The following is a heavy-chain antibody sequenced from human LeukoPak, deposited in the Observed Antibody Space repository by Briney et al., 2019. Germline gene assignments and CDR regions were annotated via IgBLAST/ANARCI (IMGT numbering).Heavy chain of an antibody. V-gene: IGHV3-72*01. J-gene: IGHJ4*02. CDR3: VRGDCSGGSCYSSY. CDR2: IRNKANSYTT. D-gene: IGHD2-15*01. Sequence: GGSLRLSCAASGFTFSDHYMDWVRQAPGKGLEWGGRIRNKANSYTTKYAASVQGRFTISRDDSKNSLYLQMNGLQSEDTALYYCVRGDCSGGSCYSSYWGQGTLVTVSS. CDR1: GFTFSDHY.